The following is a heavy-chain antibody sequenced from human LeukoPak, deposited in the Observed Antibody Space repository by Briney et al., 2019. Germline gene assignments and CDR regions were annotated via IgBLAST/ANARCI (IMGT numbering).Heavy chain of an antibody. CDR1: GFTVSDYS. CDR3: AKRNTMVRGGPCFDY. J-gene: IGHJ4*02. D-gene: IGHD3-10*01. V-gene: IGHV3-23*01. Sequence: GGSLRLSCAASGFTVSDYSMSWVRQAPGKGLEWVSAISGSGSYTDYADSVKGRFTISKDNSKNMLYLQMNNLRPEDTATYYCAKRNTMVRGGPCFDYWGQGLMVTVSS. CDR2: ISGSGSYT.